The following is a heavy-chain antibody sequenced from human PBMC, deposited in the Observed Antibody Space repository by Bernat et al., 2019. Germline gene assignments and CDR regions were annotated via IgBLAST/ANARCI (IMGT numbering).Heavy chain of an antibody. D-gene: IGHD3-10*01. CDR3: AKDINDYVSGSYYNVFDY. J-gene: IGHJ4*02. Sequence: EVQLLESGGGLVQPGGSLRLSCAASGFTFSSYAMSWVRQIPGKGLEWVSAIKGSGGSTYYADSMKGRFTISRDNSKNTLYLQMNSLRAGDTAVHYCAKDINDYVSGSYYNVFDYWGQGTLVTVSS. V-gene: IGHV3-23*01. CDR1: GFTFSSYA. CDR2: IKGSGGST.